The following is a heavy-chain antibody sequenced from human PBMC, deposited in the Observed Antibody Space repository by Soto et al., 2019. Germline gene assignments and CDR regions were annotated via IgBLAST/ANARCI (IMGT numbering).Heavy chain of an antibody. CDR2: IVVGSGNT. V-gene: IGHV1-58*01. CDR3: AAPSYRRATYYYGMDV. J-gene: IGHJ6*02. D-gene: IGHD4-4*01. CDR1: GFTFTSSA. Sequence: ASVKVSCKASGFTFTSSAVQWVRQARGQRLEWIGWIVVGSGNTNYAQKFQERVTITRDMSTSTAYMELSSLRSEDTAVYYCAAPSYRRATYYYGMDVWGQGTTVPVSS.